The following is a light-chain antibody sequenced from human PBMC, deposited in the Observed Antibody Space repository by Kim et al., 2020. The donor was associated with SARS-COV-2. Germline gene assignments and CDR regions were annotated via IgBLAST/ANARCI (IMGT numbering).Light chain of an antibody. CDR1: QSVSSY. Sequence: EIVLTQSPATLSLSPGERATLSCRASQSVSSYLAWYQQRPGQAPRLLIYDASSRATGIPDRFSGGGSGIDFTLTISSLEPEDFAIYYCQQRSHWPPTFGGGTKVDIK. V-gene: IGKV3-11*01. J-gene: IGKJ4*01. CDR2: DAS. CDR3: QQRSHWPPT.